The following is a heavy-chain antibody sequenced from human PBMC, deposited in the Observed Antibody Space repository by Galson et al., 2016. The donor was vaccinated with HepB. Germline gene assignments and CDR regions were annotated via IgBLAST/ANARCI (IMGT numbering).Heavy chain of an antibody. CDR1: GFTFNSYS. D-gene: IGHD1-26*01. Sequence: SLRLSCAASGFTFNSYSMNWVRQAPGKGLEWVSSIRSSSSYIYYADSVKGRFTISRDNAKNSLYLQMNSMRAEDTAVYYCARGDIVGAIFDYWGQGTLVTVSS. CDR2: IRSSSSYI. J-gene: IGHJ4*02. V-gene: IGHV3-21*01. CDR3: ARGDIVGAIFDY.